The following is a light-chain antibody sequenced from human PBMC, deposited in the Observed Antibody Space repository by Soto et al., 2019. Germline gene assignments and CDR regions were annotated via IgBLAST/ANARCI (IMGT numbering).Light chain of an antibody. V-gene: IGKV1-8*01. CDR3: QHLNSYPYT. Sequence: AIRMTQSPSSFSASTGDRVTITCRASQDISSYLAWYQQKPGKAPKLLIYTASSLQSGVPSRFSGSGSGTHFTLTISGLQSEDFATYHCQHLNSYPYTFGQGTKLDIK. CDR2: TAS. CDR1: QDISSY. J-gene: IGKJ2*01.